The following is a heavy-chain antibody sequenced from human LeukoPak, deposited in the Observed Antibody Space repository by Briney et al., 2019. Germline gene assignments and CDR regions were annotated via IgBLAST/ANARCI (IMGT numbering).Heavy chain of an antibody. Sequence: ASVKVSCKASGYTFTSYYMHWVRQAPGQGLEWMGWMNPNSGNTGYAQKFQGRVTITRNTSISTAYMELSSLRSEDTAVYYCARVYCSSTSCYAGWFDPWGQGTLVTVSS. CDR1: GYTFTSYY. J-gene: IGHJ5*02. CDR2: MNPNSGNT. D-gene: IGHD2-2*01. CDR3: ARVYCSSTSCYAGWFDP. V-gene: IGHV1-8*03.